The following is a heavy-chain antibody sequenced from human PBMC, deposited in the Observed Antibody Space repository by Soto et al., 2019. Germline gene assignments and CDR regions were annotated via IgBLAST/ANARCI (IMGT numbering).Heavy chain of an antibody. J-gene: IGHJ6*02. CDR2: IYSGGST. V-gene: IGHV3-53*01. Sequence: PGGSLRLSYAASGFTVSSNYMSWVRQAPGKGLEWVSVIYSGGSTYYADSVRGRFTISRDNSKNTLYLQMKSLRAEDTAVYYCARDPPATRHGMDVWGQGTTVTVSS. CDR3: ARDPPATRHGMDV. CDR1: GFTVSSNY.